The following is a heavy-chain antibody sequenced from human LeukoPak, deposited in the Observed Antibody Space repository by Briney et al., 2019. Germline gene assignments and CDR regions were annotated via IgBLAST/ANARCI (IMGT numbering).Heavy chain of an antibody. CDR2: INPNSGGT. D-gene: IGHD6-19*01. CDR1: GYTFTGYY. Sequence: ASVKVSCKASGYTFTGYYMHWVRQAPGQGLEWMGWINPNSGGTNYAQKFQGRVTMTRDTSISTAYMELSRLRSDDTAVYYCARVAGGWLYYFDYWGQGTLVTVSS. J-gene: IGHJ4*02. CDR3: ARVAGGWLYYFDY. V-gene: IGHV1-2*02.